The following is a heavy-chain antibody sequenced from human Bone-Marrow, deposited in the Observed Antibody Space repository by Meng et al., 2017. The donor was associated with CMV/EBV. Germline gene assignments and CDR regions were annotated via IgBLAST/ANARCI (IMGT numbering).Heavy chain of an antibody. V-gene: IGHV6-1*01. CDR3: ARGVSVRYFDL. D-gene: IGHD6-6*01. CDR2: TYYRSNWYD. Sequence: SQTLSLTCAITGDSVSSNGAAWHWIRQSPSRGLEWLGKTYYRSNWYDDYAVSVKSRITIDPDTSKNQFSLRLSSVTPEDTAVYYCARGVSVRYFDLWGQGTLVTVSS. J-gene: IGHJ2*01. CDR1: GDSVSSNGAA.